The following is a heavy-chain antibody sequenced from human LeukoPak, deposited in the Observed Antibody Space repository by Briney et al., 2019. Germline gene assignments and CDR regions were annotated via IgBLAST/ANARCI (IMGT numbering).Heavy chain of an antibody. D-gene: IGHD6-19*01. V-gene: IGHV3-43*02. CDR3: ANDYSSGWWLNY. J-gene: IGHJ4*02. CDR2: ISGDGGST. CDR1: GFTFDDYA. Sequence: GGSLRLSCAASGFTFDDYAMHWVRRAPGKGLEWVSLISGDGGSTYYADSVKGRFTISRDNSKNSLYLRMNSLRTEDTALYYCANDYSSGWWLNYWGQGTLVTVSS.